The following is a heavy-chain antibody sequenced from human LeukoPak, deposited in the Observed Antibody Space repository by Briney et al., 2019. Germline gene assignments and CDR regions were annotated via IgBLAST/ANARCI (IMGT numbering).Heavy chain of an antibody. J-gene: IGHJ4*02. Sequence: GASVKVSCNASGYTFTGYYMHWVRQAPGQGLEWMGRINPNSGTKYAQKFQGRVTMTRDTSISTAYMELSSLRSDDTAVYYCARDEGYYRIDYWGQGTLVTVSS. CDR3: ARDEGYYRIDY. D-gene: IGHD3-22*01. CDR1: GYTFTGYY. CDR2: INPNSGT. V-gene: IGHV1-2*06.